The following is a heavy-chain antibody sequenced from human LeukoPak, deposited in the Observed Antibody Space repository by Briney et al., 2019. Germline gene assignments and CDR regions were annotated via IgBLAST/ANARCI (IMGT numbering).Heavy chain of an antibody. V-gene: IGHV4-30-2*01. CDR1: GGSVSSGGYS. CDR3: ARGSAAAGYDY. CDR2: IYHSGST. J-gene: IGHJ4*02. Sequence: SETLSLTCSLSGGSVSSGGYSWSWIRQPPGKGLEWIGYIYHSGSTYYNPSLKSRVTISVDRSKNQFSLKLSSVTAADTAVYYCARGSAAAGYDYWGQGTLVTVSS. D-gene: IGHD6-13*01.